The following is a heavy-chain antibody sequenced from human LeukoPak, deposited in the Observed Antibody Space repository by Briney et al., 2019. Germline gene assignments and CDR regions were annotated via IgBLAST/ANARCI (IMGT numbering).Heavy chain of an antibody. Sequence: GGSLRLSCAASGFTFSNYAMSWVRQAPGKGLEWVATISGGGENTHYPDSMQGRFTISRDNSRNTLYLHMNSLRVDDTAMYYCAKDVGGISFFDYWGRGTLVIVSS. CDR1: GFTFSNYA. CDR3: AKDVGGISFFDY. D-gene: IGHD4-23*01. J-gene: IGHJ4*02. V-gene: IGHV3-23*01. CDR2: ISGGGENT.